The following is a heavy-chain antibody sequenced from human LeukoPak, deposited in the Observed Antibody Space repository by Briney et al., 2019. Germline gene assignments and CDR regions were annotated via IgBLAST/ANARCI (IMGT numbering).Heavy chain of an antibody. CDR3: VRDGDDYNFDY. J-gene: IGHJ4*02. Sequence: GGSLRLSCAASFFTFSRNAMSWVRQAPGKGLEWVSGISGSGGSTFYADSVKGRFTISRDNSKNTLYLQMNSLRAEDTAAYYCVRDGDDYNFDYWGQGSLVTVSS. CDR1: FFTFSRNA. V-gene: IGHV3-23*01. D-gene: IGHD5-24*01. CDR2: ISGSGGST.